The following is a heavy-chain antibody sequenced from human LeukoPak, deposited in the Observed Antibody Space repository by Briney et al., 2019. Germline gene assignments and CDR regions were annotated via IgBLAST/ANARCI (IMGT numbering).Heavy chain of an antibody. CDR3: ARDSGDIVDYFDY. CDR1: GYTFTDYY. Sequence: ASVKVSCKASGYTFTDYYIHWVRQAPGQGPEWMGWINPNSGGTKYVQKLQGRVTMTRDTSISTAYLELSSLRSDDTAVYYCARDSGDIVDYFDYWGQGALFFASS. D-gene: IGHD5-12*01. V-gene: IGHV1-2*02. J-gene: IGHJ4*02. CDR2: INPNSGGT.